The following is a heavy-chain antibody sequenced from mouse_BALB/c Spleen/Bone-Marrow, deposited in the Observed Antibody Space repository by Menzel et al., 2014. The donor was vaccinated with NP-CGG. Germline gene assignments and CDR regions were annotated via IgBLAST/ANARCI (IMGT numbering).Heavy chain of an antibody. CDR3: ARYAGEFVY. D-gene: IGHD6-5*01. V-gene: IGHV1S81*02. Sequence: VQVVESGAELVKPGASVKLSCKASGYTFTSYWMHWVRQRPGQGLEWIGEINPSTGRTNYNEKFKSEATVTVDKSSTTAYMQLSSLTSEDSAVYYCARYAGEFVYWGQGTLVTVSA. CDR1: GYTFTSYW. J-gene: IGHJ3*01. CDR2: INPSTGRT.